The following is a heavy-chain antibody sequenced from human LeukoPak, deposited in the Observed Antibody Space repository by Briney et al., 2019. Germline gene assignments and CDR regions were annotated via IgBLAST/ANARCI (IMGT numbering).Heavy chain of an antibody. V-gene: IGHV4-30-4*01. Sequence: SQTLSLTYTVSGGSISSGDYYWSWLRQPPGKGLEWIGYIHYSGSTYYNPSLKSRVSISVDMSKYQFSLKLSSVTAADTALYYCARYCGGDCYRFDPWGQGTLVTVSS. J-gene: IGHJ5*02. CDR1: GGSISSGDYY. CDR2: IHYSGST. CDR3: ARYCGGDCYRFDP. D-gene: IGHD2-21*02.